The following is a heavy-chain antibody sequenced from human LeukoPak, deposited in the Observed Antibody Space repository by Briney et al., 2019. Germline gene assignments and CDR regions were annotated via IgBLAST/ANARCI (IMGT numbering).Heavy chain of an antibody. Sequence: ASVKVSRKASGYTFTSYGISWVRQAPGQGLEWMGWISAYNGNTNYAQKLKGRVTMTTDTSTSTAYMELRSLRSDDTAVYYCARDLGSSATSTNWFDPWGQGTLVTVSS. J-gene: IGHJ5*02. CDR2: ISAYNGNT. D-gene: IGHD6-6*01. CDR3: ARDLGSSATSTNWFDP. V-gene: IGHV1-18*01. CDR1: GYTFTSYG.